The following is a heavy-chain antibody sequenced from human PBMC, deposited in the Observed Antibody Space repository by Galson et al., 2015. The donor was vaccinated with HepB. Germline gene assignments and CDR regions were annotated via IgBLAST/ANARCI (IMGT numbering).Heavy chain of an antibody. D-gene: IGHD1-20*01. V-gene: IGHV2-5*02. CDR1: GFSLSTSGVG. Sequence: ALVKPTQTLTLTCTFSGFSLSTSGVGVGWIRQPPGKALEWLALIYWDDDKRYSPSLKSRLTITKDTSKNQVVLTMTNMDPVDTATYYCAHRRGNWNPFDYWGQGTLVTVSS. J-gene: IGHJ4*02. CDR2: IYWDDDK. CDR3: AHRRGNWNPFDY.